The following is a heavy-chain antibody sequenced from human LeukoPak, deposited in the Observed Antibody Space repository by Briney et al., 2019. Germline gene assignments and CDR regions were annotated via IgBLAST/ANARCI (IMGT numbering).Heavy chain of an antibody. Sequence: SETLSLTCTVSGGSFMNYYWTWIRRPPGKGLEWIGYISYSGSTYYNPSLKSRVTMSLDTSWNQFSLKLKSVTAADTAVYYCAKSNGYGLVDIWGQGTMVTVSS. CDR3: AKSNGYGLVDI. CDR1: GGSFMNYY. V-gene: IGHV4-59*01. D-gene: IGHD3-10*01. CDR2: ISYSGST. J-gene: IGHJ3*02.